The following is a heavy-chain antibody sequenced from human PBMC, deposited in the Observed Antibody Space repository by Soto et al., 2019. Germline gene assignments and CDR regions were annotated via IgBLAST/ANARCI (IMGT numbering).Heavy chain of an antibody. J-gene: IGHJ4*02. Sequence: QVQLVESGGGVVQPGRSLRLSCAASGFIFSDHGMHWVRQAPGKGLEWVTFISYDGSETYYADSVKGRFTFSRDDSKSTLYLQMNSLRFEDSAIYYCAKGGWPLDYWGQGTLVTVSS. CDR2: ISYDGSET. CDR1: GFIFSDHG. D-gene: IGHD2-15*01. CDR3: AKGGWPLDY. V-gene: IGHV3-30*18.